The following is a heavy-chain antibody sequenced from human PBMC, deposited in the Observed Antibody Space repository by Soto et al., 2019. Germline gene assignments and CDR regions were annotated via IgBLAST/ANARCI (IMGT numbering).Heavy chain of an antibody. V-gene: IGHV3-30*18. CDR3: AKRSPALMDV. J-gene: IGHJ6*02. D-gene: IGHD3-16*02. CDR1: GFTFSSYG. Sequence: GGSLRLSCAASGFTFSSYGMHWVRQAPGKGLEWVAVISYDGSNKYYADSVKGRFTISRDNSKNTLYLQMNSLRAEDTAVYYCAKRSPALMDVWGQGTTVTVSS. CDR2: ISYDGSNK.